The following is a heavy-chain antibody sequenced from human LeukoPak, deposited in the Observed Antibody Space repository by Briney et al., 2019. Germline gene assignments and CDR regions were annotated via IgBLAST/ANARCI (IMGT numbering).Heavy chain of an antibody. J-gene: IGHJ3*02. CDR3: ARDTPNCSGGSCYSGDAFDI. V-gene: IGHV1-46*03. D-gene: IGHD2-15*01. CDR1: GYTFTNYY. Sequence: ASVKVSCKASGYTFTNYYMHWVRQAPGQGLEWMGIINPSGGSTSYAQKCQGRVTMIRDTSTSTVYLELSSLRSEDSAVYYCARDTPNCSGGSCYSGDAFDIWGQGTMVTVSS. CDR2: INPSGGST.